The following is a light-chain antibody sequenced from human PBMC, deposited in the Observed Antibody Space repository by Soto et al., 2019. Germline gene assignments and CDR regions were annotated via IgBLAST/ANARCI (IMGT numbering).Light chain of an antibody. V-gene: IGKV1-27*01. CDR2: AAS. Sequence: DIQMTQSPSSLSTSVGDRVTITCRASQGISNYLAWYQQKPGKVPKLLIYAASTLQSGVPSRFSGSGSGTDFTLTISSLQPEDVGPYYFRKCVIAPFTFGGGTKVYIK. J-gene: IGKJ4*01. CDR1: QGISNY. CDR3: RKCVIAPFT.